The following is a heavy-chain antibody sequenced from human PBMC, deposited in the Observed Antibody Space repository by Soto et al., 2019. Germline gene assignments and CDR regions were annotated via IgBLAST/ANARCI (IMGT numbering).Heavy chain of an antibody. CDR1: GASISVGYY. Sequence: QVQLQESGPGLVKPSQTLSLTCTVSGASISVGYYWSWIRQNPGKGLEWIGYVSASGTTYYNPSLKSRGSISTDTSKYQFSLEVSSVTAADTAVYYWARDRGSYGMDVWGQGTTVTVSS. CDR2: VSASGTT. V-gene: IGHV4-31*03. CDR3: ARDRGSYGMDV. J-gene: IGHJ6*02.